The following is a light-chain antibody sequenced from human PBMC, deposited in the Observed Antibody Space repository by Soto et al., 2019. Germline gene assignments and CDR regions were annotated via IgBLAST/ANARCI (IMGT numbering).Light chain of an antibody. V-gene: IGKV3-11*01. CDR3: QQRSNWPAVT. CDR1: QSVSSY. Sequence: EIVLTQSPATLSLSPGERATLSCRASQSVSSYLAWYQQKPGQAPRLLIYDASSRATGIPARFSGSGSGTDFTLTISSLEPEAVAVYYCQQRSNWPAVTFGPGTKVDI. J-gene: IGKJ3*01. CDR2: DAS.